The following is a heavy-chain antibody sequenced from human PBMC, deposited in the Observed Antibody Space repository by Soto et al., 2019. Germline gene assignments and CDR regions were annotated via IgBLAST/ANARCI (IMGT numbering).Heavy chain of an antibody. V-gene: IGHV3-9*01. Sequence: LRLSCVASGFAVDDYAMQCVRQAPGSGLEWVSGISSNSDTIDYADSVKGRFTVSRDNAKNSLFLQMNSLRPEDTALYYCAKDMKWGGMTTIHYFDSWGQGTQVTVSS. CDR3: AKDMKWGGMTTIHYFDS. D-gene: IGHD3-16*01. CDR2: ISSNSDTI. CDR1: GFAVDDYA. J-gene: IGHJ4*02.